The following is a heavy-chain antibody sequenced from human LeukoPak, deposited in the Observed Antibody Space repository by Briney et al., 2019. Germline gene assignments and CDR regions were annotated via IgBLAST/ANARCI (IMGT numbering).Heavy chain of an antibody. J-gene: IGHJ3*02. D-gene: IGHD1-26*01. CDR1: GYSFTSYW. CDR2: IDPSDSYT. Sequence: EPLRISCKGSGYSFTSYWISWVRQMPGKGLEWMGRIDPSDSYTNYSPSFQGHVTISADKSISTAYLQWSSLKASDTAMYYCARHGFDAGATKEDAFDIWGQGTMVTVSS. V-gene: IGHV5-10-1*01. CDR3: ARHGFDAGATKEDAFDI.